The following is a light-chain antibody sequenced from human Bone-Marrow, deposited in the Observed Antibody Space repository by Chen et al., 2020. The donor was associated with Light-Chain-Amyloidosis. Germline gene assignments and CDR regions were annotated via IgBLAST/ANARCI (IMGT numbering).Light chain of an antibody. V-gene: IGKV1-39*01. CDR1: QSINVQ. CDR3: QQSYNFPYT. Sequence: DIQMTQSPSSLSASVRDRVTITCRASQSINVQLNWYQQKPGKAPKLLIYGASNLQSGVPSRFIGSGSGTDFTLTIRGLQPEDFSTYYCQQSYNFPYTFGQGTNVES. CDR2: GAS. J-gene: IGKJ2*01.